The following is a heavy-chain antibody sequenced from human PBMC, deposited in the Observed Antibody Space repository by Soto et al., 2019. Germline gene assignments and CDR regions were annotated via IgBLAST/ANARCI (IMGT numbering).Heavy chain of an antibody. CDR3: ARAVLPATAPFDY. CDR1: GGSISSSSYY. CDR2: IYYSGST. D-gene: IGHD2-2*01. V-gene: IGHV4-39*07. Sequence: PSETLSLTCTVSGGSISSSSYYWGWIRQPPGKGLEWIGSIYYSGSTYYNPSLKSRVTISVDTSKNQFSLKLSSVTAADTAVYYCARAVLPATAPFDYWGQGTLVTVSS. J-gene: IGHJ4*02.